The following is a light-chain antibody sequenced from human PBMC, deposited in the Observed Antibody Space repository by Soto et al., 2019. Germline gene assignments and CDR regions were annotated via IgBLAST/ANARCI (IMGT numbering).Light chain of an antibody. V-gene: IGLV7-43*01. CDR3: LLFYGDGVV. CDR1: TGAVTSGYY. CDR2: STT. J-gene: IGLJ2*01. Sequence: QAVVTQEPSLTVSPGGTVTLTGASSTGAVTSGYYPNWFQQKPGQPPRALIYSTTYKHSWTPARFSGSLLGGKAALTLSGAQPEDEAEYYCLLFYGDGVVFGGGTKLTVL.